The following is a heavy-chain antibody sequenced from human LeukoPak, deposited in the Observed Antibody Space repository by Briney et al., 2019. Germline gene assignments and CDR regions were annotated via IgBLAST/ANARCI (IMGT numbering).Heavy chain of an antibody. J-gene: IGHJ3*02. CDR1: GGTFSSYA. Sequence: PVKVSCKASGGTFSSYAISWVRQAPGQGLEWMGGIIPIFGTANYAQKFQGRVTITTDESTSTAYMELSSLRSEDTAVYYCARDRTSLGYCSGGSCRYDAFDIWGQGTMVTVSS. CDR2: IIPIFGTA. V-gene: IGHV1-69*05. CDR3: ARDRTSLGYCSGGSCRYDAFDI. D-gene: IGHD2-15*01.